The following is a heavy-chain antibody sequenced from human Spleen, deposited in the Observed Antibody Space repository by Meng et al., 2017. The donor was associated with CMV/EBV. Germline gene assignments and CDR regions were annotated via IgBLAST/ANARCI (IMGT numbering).Heavy chain of an antibody. CDR2: INPNSGAT. J-gene: IGHJ6*02. CDR3: ARESGSETDYYYFYALDV. V-gene: IGHV1-2*02. D-gene: IGHD1-26*01. CDR1: GYPFTDFY. Sequence: ASVKVSCKPSGYPFTDFYLHWVRQAPGQGLQWMGWINPNSGATSYAQNFQARVTMTRDTSIGTVYMELSRLRSDDTAVYFCARESGSETDYYYFYALDVWGQGTTVTVSS.